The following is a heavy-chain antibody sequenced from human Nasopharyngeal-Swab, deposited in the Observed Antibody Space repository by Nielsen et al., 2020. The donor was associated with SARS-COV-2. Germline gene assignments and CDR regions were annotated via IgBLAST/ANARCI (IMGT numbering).Heavy chain of an antibody. CDR2: IKHDGSSK. CDR1: GFAFSDYW. CDR3: ARDAARSWYNWFDP. V-gene: IGHV3-7*03. J-gene: IGHJ5*02. Sequence: GESLKISCAASGFAFSDYWMSWVRQAPGKGLEWVANIKHDGSSKNYVDSVKGRFTISRDNAKNSLFLRMNSLRTEDTALYYCARDAARSWYNWFDPWGQGTLVTVSS. D-gene: IGHD6-13*01.